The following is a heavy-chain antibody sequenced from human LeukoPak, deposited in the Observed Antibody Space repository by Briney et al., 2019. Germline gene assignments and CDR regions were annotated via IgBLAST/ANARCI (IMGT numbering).Heavy chain of an antibody. J-gene: IGHJ4*02. CDR3: ARGGYSGTYAFDY. CDR2: IHYSGST. V-gene: IGHV4-59*02. Sequence: PGTLSVTCTASGASVSSYYWSWIRPPPGKRLEWIGYIHYSGSTNYNPTLKSRVTISIDTSKNQFSLKLSSVTAADTAVYYCARGGYSGTYAFDYWGQGTLVTVSS. D-gene: IGHD1-26*01. CDR1: GASVSSYY.